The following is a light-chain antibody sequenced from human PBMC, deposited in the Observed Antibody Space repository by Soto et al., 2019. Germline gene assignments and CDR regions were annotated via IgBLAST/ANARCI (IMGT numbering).Light chain of an antibody. CDR3: QHRINWPLT. J-gene: IGKJ4*01. V-gene: IGKV3-11*01. Sequence: EIVLTQSPATLSLSPGERVILSCRASQSVSSYLNWYQQKPGQAPRLLIYDASNRATGIPARFSGSGSGTDFSLTISSLEPEDFAVYYCQHRINWPLTFGGGTILEIK. CDR2: DAS. CDR1: QSVSSY.